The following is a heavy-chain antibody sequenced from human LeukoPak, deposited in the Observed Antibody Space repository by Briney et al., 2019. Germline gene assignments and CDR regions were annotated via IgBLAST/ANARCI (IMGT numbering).Heavy chain of an antibody. J-gene: IGHJ4*02. Sequence: GGSLRLSCAASGFTFSSHWMHWVRQAPGKGLVWVSRINTDGTTTNYAESVKGRFTISRDNSENTLYLQMGSLRAEDMAVYYCARSGSGGFLYYFDYWGQGTLVTVSS. CDR3: ARSGSGGFLYYFDY. V-gene: IGHV3-74*01. CDR2: INTDGTTT. D-gene: IGHD2-15*01. CDR1: GFTFSSHW.